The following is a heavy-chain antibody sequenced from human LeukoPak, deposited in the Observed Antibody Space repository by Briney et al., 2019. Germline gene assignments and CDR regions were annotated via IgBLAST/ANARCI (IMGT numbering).Heavy chain of an antibody. CDR1: GFTFSSYA. J-gene: IGHJ4*02. V-gene: IGHV3-23*01. CDR2: ISGSGGST. CDR3: AKEGGRKRITIFGVVIPPTYFDY. Sequence: QSGGSLRLSCAASGFTFSSYAMGWVHQAPGKGLEWVSAISGSGGSTYYADSVKGRCTISRDNSKNTLYLQMNSLRAEDTAVYYCAKEGGRKRITIFGVVIPPTYFDYWGQGTLVTVSS. D-gene: IGHD3-3*01.